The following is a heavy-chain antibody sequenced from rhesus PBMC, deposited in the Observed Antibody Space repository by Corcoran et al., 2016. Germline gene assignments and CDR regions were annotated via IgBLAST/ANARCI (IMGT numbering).Heavy chain of an antibody. CDR2: INGNSGST. D-gene: IGHD4-23*01. CDR3: ARVPGEGYSNYVLDY. J-gene: IGHJ4*01. CDR1: GASISSNW. Sequence: QVQLQESGPGLVKPSETLSLTCTVSGASISSNWWSWIRQPPGKGLEWIGEINGNSGSTNSIPSLRGRVTISKAASKNQFSLKLSSVTAADTAVYYCARVPGEGYSNYVLDYWGQGVLVTVSS. V-gene: IGHV4-80*01.